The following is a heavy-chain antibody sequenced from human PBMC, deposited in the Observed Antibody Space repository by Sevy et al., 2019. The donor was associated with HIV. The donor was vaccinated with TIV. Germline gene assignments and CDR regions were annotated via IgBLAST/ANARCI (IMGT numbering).Heavy chain of an antibody. J-gene: IGHJ4*02. CDR3: ARVGIFEGSESHFRFIDY. V-gene: IGHV3-7*01. CDR2: INQDGSKK. CDR1: GFTFSTYW. D-gene: IGHD3-10*01. Sequence: GGSLRLSCAASGFTFSTYWMTWVRQAPGKGLEWVANINQDGSKKSYLDSMKGRFTISRDNAKNSLYVQMNSLRAEDTAVYYCARVGIFEGSESHFRFIDYWGQGILVTVSS.